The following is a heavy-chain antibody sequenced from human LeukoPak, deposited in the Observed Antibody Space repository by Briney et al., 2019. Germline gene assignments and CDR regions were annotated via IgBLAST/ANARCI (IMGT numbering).Heavy chain of an antibody. V-gene: IGHV1-46*01. CDR1: GYTFTSYY. CDR3: ARVTLAVAGLNWFDP. CDR2: INPSGGST. D-gene: IGHD6-19*01. Sequence: ASVKVSCKASGYTFTSYYMHWVRPAPGQGLEWMGIINPSGGSTSYAQKFQGRVTMTRDTSTSTVYMELSSLRSEDTAVYYCARVTLAVAGLNWFDPWGQGTLVTVSS. J-gene: IGHJ5*02.